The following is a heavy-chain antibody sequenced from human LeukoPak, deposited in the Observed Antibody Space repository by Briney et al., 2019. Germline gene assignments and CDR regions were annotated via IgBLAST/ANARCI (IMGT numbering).Heavy chain of an antibody. CDR1: GGSISSSSYY. V-gene: IGHV4-39*07. CDR2: IYYSGST. CDR3: ARLPKEDDYGDYGGY. D-gene: IGHD4-17*01. J-gene: IGHJ4*02. Sequence: SETLSLTCTVSGGSISSSSYYWGWIRQPPGKGLEWIGSIYYSGSTYYNPSLKSRVTISVDTSKNQFSLKLSSVTAADTAVYCCARLPKEDDYGDYGGYWGQGTLVTVSS.